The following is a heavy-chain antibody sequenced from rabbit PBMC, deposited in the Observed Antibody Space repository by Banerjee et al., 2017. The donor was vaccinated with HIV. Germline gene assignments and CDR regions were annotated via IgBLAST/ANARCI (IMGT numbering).Heavy chain of an antibody. CDR1: GSGFSISYW. CDR3: AREDNGYAGYGYGNFKL. Sequence: PFEEVVRDLATAEGSVALTCRASGSGFSISYWICCVRQAPGKGLEWIACIYTGSGRTDYASWAKGRFTVSKTSSTTVTLQMTSLTAADTATYFCAREDNGYAGYGYGNFKLWGPGTLVTVS. D-gene: IGHD7-1*01. J-gene: IGHJ4*01. V-gene: IGHV1S45*01. CDR2: IYTGSGRT.